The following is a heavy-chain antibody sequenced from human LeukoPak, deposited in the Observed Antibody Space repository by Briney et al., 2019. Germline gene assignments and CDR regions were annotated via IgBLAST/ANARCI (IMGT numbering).Heavy chain of an antibody. J-gene: IGHJ4*02. CDR1: GFTFSSYG. CDR2: ISYDGSNK. D-gene: IGHD3-3*01. Sequence: GGSLRLSCAASGFTFSSYGMHWVRQAPGKGLERVAVISYDGSNKYYADSVKGRFTISRDNSKNTLYLQMNSLRAEDTAVYYCAKENYDFWSGYYGWGQGTLVTVSS. V-gene: IGHV3-30*18. CDR3: AKENYDFWSGYYG.